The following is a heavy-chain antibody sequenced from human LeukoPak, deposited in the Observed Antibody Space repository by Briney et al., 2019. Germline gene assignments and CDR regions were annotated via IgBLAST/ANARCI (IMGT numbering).Heavy chain of an antibody. CDR1: GFTVSSNS. V-gene: IGHV3-20*04. CDR3: ARDPYNGSYGDDYYYYMDV. D-gene: IGHD1-26*01. CDR2: INWNGGST. Sequence: GGSLRLSCTVSGFTVSSNSMSWVRQAPGKGLEWVSGINWNGGSTGYADSVKGRFTISRDNAKNSLYLQMNSLRAEDTAVYYCARDPYNGSYGDDYYYYMDVWGKGTTVTISS. J-gene: IGHJ6*03.